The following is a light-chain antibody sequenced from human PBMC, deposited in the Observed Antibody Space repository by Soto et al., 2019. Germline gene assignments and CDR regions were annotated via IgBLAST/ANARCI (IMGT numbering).Light chain of an antibody. CDR2: LTS. CDR3: HQRQSWPRT. J-gene: IGKJ1*01. V-gene: IGKV3-11*01. Sequence: VLTQSPSTPSSFPGDRVTLSCRASQALNTRLAWYQHKPGQAPRLLIYLTSNRAAGVPSRFSAWGSETDFTLTISDVQPEDFAVYYCHQRQSWPRTFGQGTKVDIK. CDR1: QALNTR.